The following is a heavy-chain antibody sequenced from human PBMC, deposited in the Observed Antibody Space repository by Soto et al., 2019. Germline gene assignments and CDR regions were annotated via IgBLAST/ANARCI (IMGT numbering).Heavy chain of an antibody. V-gene: IGHV5-51*01. CDR1: GFSFSSYW. J-gene: IGHJ6*02. CDR2: IYPSDSDT. Sequence: PGESLKISCKGSGFSFSSYWIGWVRQMPGKGLEWMGIIYPSDSDTRYSPSFQCQVTISAHKSTNTAYLQWRRLKASDHAMYYCARRRGDYVIEDYYGMDVWGQGTTVTVSS. CDR3: ARRRGDYVIEDYYGMDV. D-gene: IGHD4-17*01.